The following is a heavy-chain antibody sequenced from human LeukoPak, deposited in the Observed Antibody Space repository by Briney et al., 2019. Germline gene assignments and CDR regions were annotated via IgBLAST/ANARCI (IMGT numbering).Heavy chain of an antibody. CDR2: IYYSGST. J-gene: IGHJ6*02. V-gene: IGHV4-59*08. CDR3: ARLPTPKLPLLWFGELLGRMDV. Sequence: SETLSLTCTVSGGSISSYYWSWIRQPPGKGLEWIGYIYYSGSTNYNPSLKSRITISVDTSKNQFSLKLSSVTAADTAVYYCARLPTPKLPLLWFGELLGRMDVWGQGTTVTVSS. CDR1: GGSISSYY. D-gene: IGHD3-10*01.